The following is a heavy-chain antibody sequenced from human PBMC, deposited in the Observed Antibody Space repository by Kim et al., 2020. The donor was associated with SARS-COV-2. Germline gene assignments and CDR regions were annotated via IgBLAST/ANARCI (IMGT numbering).Heavy chain of an antibody. J-gene: IGHJ4*02. D-gene: IGHD2-15*01. Sequence: GRVTISVDTSKNQFSLKRSSVTAADTAVYYCARDPRRCRQPHGWYYLDSWGQGTLVTVSS. V-gene: IGHV4-59*01. CDR3: ARDPRRCRQPHGWYYLDS.